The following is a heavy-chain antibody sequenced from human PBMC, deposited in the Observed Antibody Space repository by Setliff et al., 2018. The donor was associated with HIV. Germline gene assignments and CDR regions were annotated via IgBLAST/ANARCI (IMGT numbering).Heavy chain of an antibody. J-gene: IGHJ4*02. V-gene: IGHV4-39*07. Sequence: PSQTLSLTCTVSGGSISSSSYYWGWIRQSPGKGLEWIGSMYYGGSTFYNPSLKSRVTISEDTSKSQVSLKLSSMTAADTAIYYCARGLYYDSKSLDYWGQGTLVTVSS. D-gene: IGHD3-22*01. CDR3: ARGLYYDSKSLDY. CDR1: GGSISSSSYY. CDR2: MYYGGST.